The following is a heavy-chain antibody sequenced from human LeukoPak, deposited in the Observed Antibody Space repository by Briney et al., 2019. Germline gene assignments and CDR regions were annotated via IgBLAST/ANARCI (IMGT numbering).Heavy chain of an antibody. CDR1: GFTFSSYA. CDR3: ARGATVVTPCDY. J-gene: IGHJ4*02. D-gene: IGHD4-23*01. V-gene: IGHV3-30-3*01. CDR2: ISYDGSNK. Sequence: PGGSLRLSCAASGFTFSSYAMHWVSQAPGKGLEWVAVISYDGSNKYYADSVKGRFTISRDNSKNTLYLQMNSLRAEDTAVYYCARGATVVTPCDYWGQGTLVTVSS.